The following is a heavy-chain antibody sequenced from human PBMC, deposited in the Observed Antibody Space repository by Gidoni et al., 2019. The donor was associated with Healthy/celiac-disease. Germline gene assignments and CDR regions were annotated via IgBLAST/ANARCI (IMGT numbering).Heavy chain of an antibody. Sequence: EVQLVESGGGLVKPGGSLRLSCAASGFTFCNAWMSWVRQAPGKGLEWVGRIKSKTDGGTKDYAAPVKGRFTISRDDSKNTLYLQMNSLKTEDTAVYYCTRQKGVGATTGNVWVYFDYWGQGTLVTVSS. D-gene: IGHD1-26*01. V-gene: IGHV3-15*01. CDR3: TRQKGVGATTGNVWVYFDY. CDR1: GFTFCNAW. J-gene: IGHJ4*02. CDR2: IKSKTDGGTK.